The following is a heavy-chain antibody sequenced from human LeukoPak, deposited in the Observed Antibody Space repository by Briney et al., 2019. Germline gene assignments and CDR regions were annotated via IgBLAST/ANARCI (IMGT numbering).Heavy chain of an antibody. CDR1: GGSISSSSYY. CDR2: IYYSGST. J-gene: IGHJ4*02. V-gene: IGHV4-39*01. D-gene: IGHD2-15*01. CDR3: ARHFVGSLAASGPFDY. Sequence: SETLSLTCTVSGGSISSSSYYWGWPRQPPGKGLEWIGSIYYSGSTYYNPSLKSRVTISVDTSKNQFSLKLSSVTAADTAVYYCARHFVGSLAASGPFDYWGQGTLVTVSS.